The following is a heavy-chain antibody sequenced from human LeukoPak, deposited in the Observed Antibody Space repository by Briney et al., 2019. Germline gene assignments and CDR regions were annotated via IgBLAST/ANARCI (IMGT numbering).Heavy chain of an antibody. Sequence: PSETLSLTCTVSSGSISSYYWSWIRQPPGKGLEWIGYIYYSGSTNYNPSLKSRVTISVDTSKNQFSLKLSSVTAADTAVYYCARGLNYYEDYWGQGTLVTVSS. CDR1: SGSISSYY. CDR3: ARGLNYYEDY. CDR2: IYYSGST. D-gene: IGHD3-22*01. J-gene: IGHJ4*02. V-gene: IGHV4-59*01.